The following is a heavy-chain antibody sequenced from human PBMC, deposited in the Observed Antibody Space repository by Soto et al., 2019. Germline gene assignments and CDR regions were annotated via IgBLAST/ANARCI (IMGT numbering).Heavy chain of an antibody. D-gene: IGHD4-4*01. CDR1: GFTFSSYS. CDR3: ARQLTIATQSTNWFDP. Sequence: GGSLRLSCAASGFTFSSYSMNWVRQAPGKGLEWVSSISTTSTYIYYADSVRGRFTISRDNAKNSLYLQMNSLRAEDTAVYYCARQLTIATQSTNWFDPWGQGTLVTVSS. CDR2: ISTTSTYI. J-gene: IGHJ5*02. V-gene: IGHV3-21*01.